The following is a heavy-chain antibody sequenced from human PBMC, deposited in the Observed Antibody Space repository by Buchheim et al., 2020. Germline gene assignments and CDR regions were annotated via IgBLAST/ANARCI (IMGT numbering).Heavy chain of an antibody. CDR3: ARDVSRRENFKEAFDI. D-gene: IGHD2-8*01. V-gene: IGHV3-7*01. Sequence: EVQLVESGGGLVQPGGSLRLSCAASGFTFSSYWMTWVRQAPGKGLEWVANIKQDASEKYYVASVRGRFTISRDNAKNPMYLQMNSLRAEDTAVYYCARDVSRRENFKEAFDIWGQGS. J-gene: IGHJ3*02. CDR1: GFTFSSYW. CDR2: IKQDASEK.